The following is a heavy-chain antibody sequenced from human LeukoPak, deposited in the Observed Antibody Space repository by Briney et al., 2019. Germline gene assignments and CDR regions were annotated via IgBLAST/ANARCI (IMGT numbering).Heavy chain of an antibody. CDR1: GGSISSYY. CDR3: ARHVKDIVLMVYARGGYNWFDP. Sequence: SETLSLTCTVSGGSISSYYWGWIRQPPGKGLEWIGSIYYSGSTYYNPSLKSRVTISVDTSKNQFSLKLSSVTAADTAVYYCARHVKDIVLMVYARGGYNWFDPWGQGTLVTVSS. D-gene: IGHD2-8*01. V-gene: IGHV4-39*01. CDR2: IYYSGST. J-gene: IGHJ5*02.